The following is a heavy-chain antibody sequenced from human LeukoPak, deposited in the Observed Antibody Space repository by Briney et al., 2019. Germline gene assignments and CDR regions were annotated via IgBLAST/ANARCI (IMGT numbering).Heavy chain of an antibody. V-gene: IGHV1-2*02. CDR3: ASTPPYYYDSSGYRPSGWFDP. Sequence: ASVKVSCKASGYTFTGYYMHWVRQAPGQGLEWMGWINPNSGGTNYAQKFQGKVTMTRDTSISTAYMGLSRLRSDDTAVYYCASTPPYYYDSSGYRPSGWFDPWGQGTLVTVSS. CDR2: INPNSGGT. D-gene: IGHD3-22*01. J-gene: IGHJ5*02. CDR1: GYTFTGYY.